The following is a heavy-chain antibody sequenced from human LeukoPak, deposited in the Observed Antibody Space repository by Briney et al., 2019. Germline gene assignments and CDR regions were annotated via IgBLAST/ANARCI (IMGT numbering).Heavy chain of an antibody. V-gene: IGHV1-2*02. J-gene: IGHJ6*03. CDR2: INPNSGGT. CDR3: ARVPIPEVLWFGEEQGGYYYYYMDV. CDR1: GYTFTDYY. Sequence: GASVKVSCKASGYTFTDYYIHWVRQAPGQGLEWMGWINPNSGGTNYAQKLQGRATMTTDTSTSTAYMELRSLRSDDTAMYYCARVPIPEVLWFGEEQGGYYYYYMDVWGKGTTVTISS. D-gene: IGHD3-10*01.